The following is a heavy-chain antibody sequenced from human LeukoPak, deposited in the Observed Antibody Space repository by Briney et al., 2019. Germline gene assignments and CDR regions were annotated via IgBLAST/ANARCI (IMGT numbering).Heavy chain of an antibody. V-gene: IGHV3-48*02. CDR3: AKSIAVAGTMDFDY. D-gene: IGHD6-19*01. CDR1: GFTFSSYS. CDR2: ISSSSTT. Sequence: GGSLRLSCAASGFTFSSYSMNWVRQAPGKGLEWVSYISSSSTTYYADSVKGRFTISRDNAKNSLYLQMNSLRDEDTAVYYCAKSIAVAGTMDFDYWGQGTLVTVSS. J-gene: IGHJ4*02.